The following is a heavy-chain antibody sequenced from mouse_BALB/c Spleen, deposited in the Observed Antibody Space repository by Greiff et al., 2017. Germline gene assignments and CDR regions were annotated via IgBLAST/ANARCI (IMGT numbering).Heavy chain of an antibody. CDR2: ISSGGGST. V-gene: IGHV5-12-1*01. CDR3: ARHGGGFDY. CDR1: GFAFSSYD. Sequence: EVKLMESGGGLVKPGGSLKLSCAASGFAFSSYDMSWVRQTPEKRLEWVAYISSGGGSTYYPDTVKGRFTISRDNAKNTLYLQMSSLKSEDTAMYYCARHGGGFDYWGQGTTLTVSS. J-gene: IGHJ2*01.